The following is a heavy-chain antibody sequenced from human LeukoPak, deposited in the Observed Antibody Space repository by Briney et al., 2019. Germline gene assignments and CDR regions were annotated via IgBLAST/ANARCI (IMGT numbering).Heavy chain of an antibody. V-gene: IGHV4-59*08. CDR1: GGSINSFY. J-gene: IGHJ4*02. CDR3: ARHRHGNNFGYDY. CDR2: VHYSGDT. D-gene: IGHD5-18*01. Sequence: SETLFLTCTVSGGSINSFYWGWIRQPPGKGLEWIGYVHYSGDTNYNPSLKSRATISVDTSKNQFSLNLNSVTAADTAVYYCARHRHGNNFGYDYWGQGTLVTVSS.